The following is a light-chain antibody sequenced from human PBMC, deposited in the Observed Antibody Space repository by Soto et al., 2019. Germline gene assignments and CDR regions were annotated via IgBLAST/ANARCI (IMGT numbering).Light chain of an antibody. Sequence: QSALTQPASVSGSPGQSITISCTGTSSDVGSFNFVSWYQQHPGKTPKLIIYEGTKRPSGVSGRFAGSQSGNTASLTISGLQAEDEADYYCCSYAPRATFAFGGGTKLTVL. CDR3: CSYAPRATFA. CDR1: SSDVGSFNF. J-gene: IGLJ2*01. CDR2: EGT. V-gene: IGLV2-23*03.